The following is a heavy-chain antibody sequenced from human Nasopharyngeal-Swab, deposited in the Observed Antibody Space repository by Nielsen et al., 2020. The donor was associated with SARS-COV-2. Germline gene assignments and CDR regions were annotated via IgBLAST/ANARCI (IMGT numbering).Heavy chain of an antibody. D-gene: IGHD3-3*01. V-gene: IGHV1-69*06. CDR2: IIPIFGTA. CDR3: ARDFGIYARSLDY. CDR1: GGTFSSYA. J-gene: IGHJ4*02. Sequence: SVKVSCKASGGTFSSYAISWVRQAPGQGLEWMGGIIPIFGTANYAQKFQGRVTITADKSTSTAYMELSSLRSEDTAVYYCARDFGIYARSLDYWGQGTLVTVSS.